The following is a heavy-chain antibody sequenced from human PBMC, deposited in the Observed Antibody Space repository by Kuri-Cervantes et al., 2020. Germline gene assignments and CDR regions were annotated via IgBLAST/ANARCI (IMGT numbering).Heavy chain of an antibody. CDR2: IYYTGTT. V-gene: IGHV4-39*01. J-gene: IGHJ4*02. CDR3: ARHIRGFGELIDY. CDR1: GDSMTITNYH. Sequence: LSLTCTVSGDSMTITNYHWGWIRQPPGKGLEWIGNIYYTGTTYYNPSLKSRVTISLDTSRDQFSLNLNFVTAADTAVYYCARHIRGFGELIDYWGQGTLVTVSS. D-gene: IGHD3-10*01.